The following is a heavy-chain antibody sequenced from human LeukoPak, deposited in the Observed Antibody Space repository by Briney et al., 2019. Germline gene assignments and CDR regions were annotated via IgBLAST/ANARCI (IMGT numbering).Heavy chain of an antibody. J-gene: IGHJ4*02. CDR2: IYYSGST. D-gene: IGHD6-6*01. V-gene: IGHV4-59*01. Sequence: LETLSLTCTVSGGSISSYYWSWIRQPPGKGLEWIGYIYYSGSTNYNPSLKSRVTISVDTSKNQFSLKLSSVTAADTAVYYCARVMSSSWELDYWGQGTLVTVSS. CDR1: GGSISSYY. CDR3: ARVMSSSWELDY.